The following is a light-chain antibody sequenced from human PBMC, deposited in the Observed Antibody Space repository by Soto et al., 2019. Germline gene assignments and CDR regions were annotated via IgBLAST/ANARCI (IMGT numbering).Light chain of an antibody. Sequence: EIVLTQSPGTLSLSPGERATLSCRASQSVSSSYLAWYQQKPGQAPRLLIYGASIRATGIPDRFSGSGSGTGFTLTISRLEPEDFAEYYCQQYGSSPNSFGQGTKLEIK. CDR3: QQYGSSPNS. J-gene: IGKJ2*01. CDR2: GAS. CDR1: QSVSSSY. V-gene: IGKV3-20*01.